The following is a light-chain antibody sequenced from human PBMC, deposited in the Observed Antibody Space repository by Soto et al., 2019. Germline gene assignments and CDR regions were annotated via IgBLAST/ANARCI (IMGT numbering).Light chain of an antibody. V-gene: IGLV2-14*01. CDR3: SSYTNINTRACV. CDR1: SSSSDVGGYNY. CDR2: EVT. J-gene: IGLJ1*01. Sequence: QSVLTQPPSVSGAPGQRVTISCSGTSSSSDVGGYNYVSWYQQHPGKAPKLIIYEVTDRPSGVSNRFSGSKSGNTASLTISGLQAEDEAEYYCSSYTNINTRACVFGTGTKVTVL.